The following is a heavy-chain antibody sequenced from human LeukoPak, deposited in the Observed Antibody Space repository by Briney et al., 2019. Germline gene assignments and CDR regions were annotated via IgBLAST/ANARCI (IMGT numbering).Heavy chain of an antibody. CDR2: IYYSGST. V-gene: IGHV4-59*01. CDR3: ARDPRGVLFDY. D-gene: IGHD3-10*01. CDR1: GGSISSYY. J-gene: IGHJ4*02. Sequence: SETLSLTCTVSGGSISSYYWSWIRQPPGKGLEWIGYIYYSGSTNYNPSLKSRVTISVDTSKNQFSLKLSSVTAADTAVYYCARDPRGVLFDYWGQGTLVTVSS.